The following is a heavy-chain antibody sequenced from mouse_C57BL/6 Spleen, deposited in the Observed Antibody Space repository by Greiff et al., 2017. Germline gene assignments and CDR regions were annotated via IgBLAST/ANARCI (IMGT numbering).Heavy chain of an antibody. Sequence: QVQLQQPGAELVRPGSSVKLSCKASGYTFTSYWMHWVKQRPIQGLEWIGNIDPSDSETHYNQKFKVKATLTVDKSSSTAYMQLSSLTSEDSAVYYCARGDYDETYWGQGTLVTVSA. J-gene: IGHJ3*01. CDR3: ARGDYDETY. CDR1: GYTFTSYW. V-gene: IGHV1-52*01. D-gene: IGHD2-4*01. CDR2: IDPSDSET.